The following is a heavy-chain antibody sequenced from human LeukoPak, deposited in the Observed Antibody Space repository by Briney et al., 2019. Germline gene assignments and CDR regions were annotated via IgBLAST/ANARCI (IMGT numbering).Heavy chain of an antibody. CDR2: IRFDGSNT. D-gene: IGHD1/OR15-1a*01. V-gene: IGHV3-30*02. Sequence: GGSLRLSCAASGFTFSSSAMHWVRQAPGRGLEWVAFIRFDGSNTYYADSVKGRFTISRDNAKNSLYLQMNSLRAEDTAVYYCARVYSTYWNNHYYYCYMDVWGKGTTVTVSS. CDR1: GFTFSSSA. J-gene: IGHJ6*03. CDR3: ARVYSTYWNNHYYYCYMDV.